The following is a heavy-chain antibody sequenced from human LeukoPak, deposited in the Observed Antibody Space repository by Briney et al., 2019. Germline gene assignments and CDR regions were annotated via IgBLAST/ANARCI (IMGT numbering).Heavy chain of an antibody. CDR1: GGSISSGGYY. J-gene: IGHJ4*02. V-gene: IGHV4-61*08. CDR3: ARGGDLDFWSGYDY. Sequence: SETLSLTCTVSGGSISSGGYYWNWIRQPPGKGLEWIGYVYYSGRTNYNPSLKSRVTISVDTSKNQFSLKLTSVTAADTAVYYCARGGDLDFWSGYDYWGQGTLVTVSS. D-gene: IGHD3-3*01. CDR2: VYYSGRT.